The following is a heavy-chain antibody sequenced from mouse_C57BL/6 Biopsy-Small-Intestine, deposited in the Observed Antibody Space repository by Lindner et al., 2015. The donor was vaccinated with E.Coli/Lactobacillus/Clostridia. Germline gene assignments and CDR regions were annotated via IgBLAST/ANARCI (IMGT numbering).Heavy chain of an antibody. Sequence: VQLQESGAELVRPGASVPLSCKASGYTFTDYEMHWVKQTPVHGLEWIGAIDPEIGGTAYNQKFKGKAILTADKSSSTAYMELHSLTSEDSAVYYCTTYYGSSPYYFDYWGQGTTLTVSS. CDR2: IDPEIGGT. D-gene: IGHD1-1*01. CDR3: TTYYGSSPYYFDY. CDR1: GYTFTDYE. J-gene: IGHJ2*01. V-gene: IGHV1-15*01.